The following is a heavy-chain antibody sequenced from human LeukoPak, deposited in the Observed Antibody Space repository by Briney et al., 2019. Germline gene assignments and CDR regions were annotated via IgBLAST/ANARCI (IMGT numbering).Heavy chain of an antibody. D-gene: IGHD2-21*02. CDR1: AFTFSRYA. CDR3: ARDRGNVVVTAISEVDY. CDR2: ISSSSSYI. J-gene: IGHJ4*02. Sequence: GGSLRLSCTASAFTFSRYAMSWVRQAPGKGLEWVSSISSSSSYIYYADSVKGRFTISRDNAKNSLYLQMNSLRAEDTAVYYCARDRGNVVVTAISEVDYWGQGTLVTVSS. V-gene: IGHV3-21*01.